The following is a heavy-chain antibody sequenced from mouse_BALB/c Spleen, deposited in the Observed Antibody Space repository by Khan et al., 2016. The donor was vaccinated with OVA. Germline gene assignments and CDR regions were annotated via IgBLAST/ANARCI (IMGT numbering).Heavy chain of an antibody. V-gene: IGHV1S136*01. CDR1: GYIFTNYV. J-gene: IGHJ2*01. CDR2: INPYNGGT. D-gene: IGHD4-1*01. Sequence: VQLKQSGPELVKPGASVKMSCKASGYIFTNYVLHWVKQKPGQGLEWIGYINPYNGGTQYNEKFKGKATLASDKSSITAYMELSSLTSEDSAVYYCARGNWQSYYFDYWGQGTTLTRSS. CDR3: ARGNWQSYYFDY.